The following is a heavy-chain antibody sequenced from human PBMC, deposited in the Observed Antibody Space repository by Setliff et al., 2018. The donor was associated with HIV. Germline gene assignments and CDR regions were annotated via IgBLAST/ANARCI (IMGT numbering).Heavy chain of an antibody. CDR3: AHTPVSWDQYFLDY. D-gene: IGHD2-15*01. CDR2: IYWNDHK. CDR1: GFSLSTSGVG. Sequence: SGPTLVNPTQTLTLTCTFSGFSLSTSGVGVGWIRQPPGKALEWLAVIYWNDHKYYSPSLRSRLTVTRDASKNQVVLTVTNVAPVDTATYFCAHTPVSWDQYFLDYWGQGTLVTVSS. V-gene: IGHV2-5*01. J-gene: IGHJ4*02.